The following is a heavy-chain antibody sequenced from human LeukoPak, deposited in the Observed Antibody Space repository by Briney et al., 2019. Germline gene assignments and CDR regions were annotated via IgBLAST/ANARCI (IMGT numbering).Heavy chain of an antibody. CDR1: GFTFSSYA. CDR3: ARSAKWELLQYFDY. V-gene: IGHV3-30-3*01. J-gene: IGHJ4*02. CDR2: ISYDGSNK. Sequence: GGSLRLSCAASGFTFSSYAMHWVRQAPGKGLEWVAVISYDGSNKYYADSVKGRFTISRDNSKNTLYLQMNSLRVEDTAVYYCARSAKWELLQYFDYWGQGTLVTVSS. D-gene: IGHD1-26*01.